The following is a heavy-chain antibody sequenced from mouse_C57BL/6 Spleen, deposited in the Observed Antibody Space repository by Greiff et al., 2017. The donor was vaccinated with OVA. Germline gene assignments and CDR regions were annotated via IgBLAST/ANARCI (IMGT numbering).Heavy chain of an antibody. D-gene: IGHD1-1*01. CDR2: IYPGDGDT. Sequence: VKLVESGPELVKPGASVKISCKASGYAFSSSWMNWVKQRPGQGLEWIGRIYPGDGDTNYNGKFKGKATLTADKSSSTAYMQLSSLTSEDSAVYFCARNYGSSYWFAYWGQGTLVTVSA. CDR1: GYAFSSSW. CDR3: ARNYGSSYWFAY. J-gene: IGHJ3*01. V-gene: IGHV1-82*01.